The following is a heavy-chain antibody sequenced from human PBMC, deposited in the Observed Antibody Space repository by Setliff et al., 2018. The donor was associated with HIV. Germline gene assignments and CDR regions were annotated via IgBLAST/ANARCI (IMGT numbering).Heavy chain of an antibody. CDR1: GFTFSSYA. Sequence: GGSLRLSCAASGFTFSSYAMSWVRQAPGKGLEWVSAISGSGGSTYYAGSVKGRFTISRDNSKNTLYLQMNSLRAEDTAVYYCAKKIVDTSSGSYYGSVYGWFDPWGQGTLVTVSS. J-gene: IGHJ5*02. V-gene: IGHV3-23*01. CDR3: AKKIVDTSSGSYYGSVYGWFDP. D-gene: IGHD1-26*01. CDR2: ISGSGGST.